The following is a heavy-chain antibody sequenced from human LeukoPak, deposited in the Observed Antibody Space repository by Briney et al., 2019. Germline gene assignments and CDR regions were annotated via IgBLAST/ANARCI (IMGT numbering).Heavy chain of an antibody. D-gene: IGHD3-10*02. J-gene: IGHJ6*04. CDR2: ISSSGSTI. V-gene: IGHV3-48*03. Sequence: GGSLRLSCAVSGFTFSSYAMNWVRQALGKGLGWVSYISSSGSTIYYADSVKGRFTISRDNAKNSLYLQMNSLRAEDTAVYYCAELGITMIGGVWGKGTTVTISS. CDR3: AELGITMIGGV. CDR1: GFTFSSYA.